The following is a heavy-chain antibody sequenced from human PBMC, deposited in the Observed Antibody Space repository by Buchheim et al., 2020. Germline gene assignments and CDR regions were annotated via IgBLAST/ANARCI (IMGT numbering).Heavy chain of an antibody. CDR2: IYYSGST. J-gene: IGHJ4*02. Sequence: QVQLQESGPGLVKPSQTLSLTCTVSGDSISSAGYYWTWIRQRPGKGLEWIGYIYYSGSTNYNPSLKSRVTISVDTSKNQFSLKLSSVTAADTAVYYCARRGVFMVRGVITGSYFDYWGQGTL. CDR1: GDSISSAGYY. D-gene: IGHD3-10*01. CDR3: ARRGVFMVRGVITGSYFDY. V-gene: IGHV4-61*08.